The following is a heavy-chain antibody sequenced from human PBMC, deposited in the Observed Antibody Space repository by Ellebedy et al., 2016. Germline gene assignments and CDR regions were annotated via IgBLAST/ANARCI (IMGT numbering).Heavy chain of an antibody. D-gene: IGHD2-15*01. V-gene: IGHV3-30*03. J-gene: IGHJ4*02. CDR3: ARRPLGYCSGGSCFDY. CDR1: GFTFSSYG. Sequence: GGSLRLSXAASGFTFSSYGMHWVRQAPGKGLEWVAVISYDGSNKYYADSVKGRFTISRDNSKNTLYLQMNSLRAEDTAVYYCARRPLGYCSGGSCFDYWGQGTLVTVSS. CDR2: ISYDGSNK.